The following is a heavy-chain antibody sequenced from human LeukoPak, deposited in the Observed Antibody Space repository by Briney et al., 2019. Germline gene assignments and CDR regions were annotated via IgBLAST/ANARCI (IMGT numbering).Heavy chain of an antibody. D-gene: IGHD1-1*01. CDR1: GYSISSGYY. V-gene: IGHV4-38-2*02. CDR3: ASRLNDEPVDY. J-gene: IGHJ4*02. CDR2: IYHSGST. Sequence: SETLSLTCTVSGYSISSGYYWGWIRQPPGKGLEWIGSIYHSGSTYYNPSLKSRVTISVDTSKNQFSLKLSSVTAADTAVYYCASRLNDEPVDYWGQGTLVTVSS.